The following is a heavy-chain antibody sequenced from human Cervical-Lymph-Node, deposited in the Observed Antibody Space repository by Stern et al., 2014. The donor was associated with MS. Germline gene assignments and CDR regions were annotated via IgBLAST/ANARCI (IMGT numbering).Heavy chain of an antibody. CDR3: ARGFSSGYYTSGYFDL. CDR2: IHTSTGNP. J-gene: IGHJ2*01. Sequence: QVQLVQSGSELKEPGASVKISCTASGYTFTAFAISWVRQAPGQGLEWMGWIHTSTGNPTYAQDFTGRFVFSLDPSVNTTFLQINRLKVDDTAKYYCARGFSSGYYTSGYFDLWGRGTLVAVSS. CDR1: GYTFTAFA. D-gene: IGHD3-22*01. V-gene: IGHV7-4-1*02.